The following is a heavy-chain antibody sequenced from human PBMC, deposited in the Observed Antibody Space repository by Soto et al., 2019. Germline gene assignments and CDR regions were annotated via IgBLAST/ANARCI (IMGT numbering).Heavy chain of an antibody. V-gene: IGHV1-18*04. Sequence: GASVKVSCKASGYTFTSYGISWVRQAPGQGLEWMGWISAYNGNTNYAQKLQGRVTMTTDTSTSTAYMELRSLRSDDTAVYYCARDKPNYDFRSGYYTSNWFAPWGQGTLVTVSS. CDR1: GYTFTSYG. CDR2: ISAYNGNT. D-gene: IGHD3-3*01. J-gene: IGHJ5*02. CDR3: ARDKPNYDFRSGYYTSNWFAP.